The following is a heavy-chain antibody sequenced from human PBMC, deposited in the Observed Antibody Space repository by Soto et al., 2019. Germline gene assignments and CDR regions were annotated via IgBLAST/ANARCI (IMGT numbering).Heavy chain of an antibody. Sequence: ASVKVSCKASGYTFTSYGISWVRQAPGQGLEWMGWISAYNGNTNYAQKLQGRVTMTTDTSTSTAYMELRSLRSDDTAVYYCAIGYFSGGSCYYYYGIDVRAQRTTVTGSS. D-gene: IGHD2-15*01. J-gene: IGHJ6*02. CDR3: AIGYFSGGSCYYYYGIDV. CDR1: GYTFTSYG. V-gene: IGHV1-18*01. CDR2: ISAYNGNT.